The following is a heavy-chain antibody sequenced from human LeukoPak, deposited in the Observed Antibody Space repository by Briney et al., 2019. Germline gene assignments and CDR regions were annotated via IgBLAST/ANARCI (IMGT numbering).Heavy chain of an antibody. CDR2: IYTSGST. Sequence: SETLSLTCTVSGGSISSYYWSWIRQPAGKGLEWIWRIYTSGSTNYNPSLKSRVTMSVDTSKNQFSLKLSSVTAADTAVYYCAREGLDFSMRDYVWGSYRPFDYWGQGTLVTVSS. CDR1: GGSISSYY. J-gene: IGHJ4*02. D-gene: IGHD3-16*02. V-gene: IGHV4-4*07. CDR3: AREGLDFSMRDYVWGSYRPFDY.